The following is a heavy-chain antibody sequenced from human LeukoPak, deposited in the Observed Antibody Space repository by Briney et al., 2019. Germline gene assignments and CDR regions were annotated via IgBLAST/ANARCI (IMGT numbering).Heavy chain of an antibody. J-gene: IGHJ5*02. V-gene: IGHV3-9*01. Sequence: GGSLRLSCAASGFTFDDYAMHWVRQAPGKGLEWVSGISWNSGSIGYADSVKGRFTISRDNAKNSLYLQMNSLRAEDTALYYCAREVRGVIRRAGPEKITVYKVNWFDPWGQGTLVTVSS. CDR1: GFTFDDYA. CDR2: ISWNSGSI. D-gene: IGHD3-10*01. CDR3: AREVRGVIRRAGPEKITVYKVNWFDP.